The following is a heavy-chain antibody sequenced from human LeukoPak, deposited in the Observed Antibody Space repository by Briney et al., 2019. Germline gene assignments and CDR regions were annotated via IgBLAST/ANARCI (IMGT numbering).Heavy chain of an antibody. CDR1: GGSISSSSYY. D-gene: IGHD2-15*01. CDR3: ARVGCSGGSCYRLRYYMDV. CDR2: IYYSRST. J-gene: IGHJ6*03. Sequence: SETLSLTCTVSGGSISSSSYYWGWIRQPPGKGLEWIVSIYYSRSTYYNPSLKSRVSISVDASKNQFSLKLSSVTAADTAVYYCARVGCSGGSCYRLRYYMDVWGKGTTVTVSS. V-gene: IGHV4-39*01.